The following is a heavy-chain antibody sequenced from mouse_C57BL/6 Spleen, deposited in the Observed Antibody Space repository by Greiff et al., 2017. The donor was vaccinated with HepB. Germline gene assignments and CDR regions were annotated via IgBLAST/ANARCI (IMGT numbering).Heavy chain of an antibody. Sequence: EVQLQQSGPELVKPGASVKIPCKASGYTFTDYNMDWVKQSHGKSLEWIGDINPNNGGTIYNQKFKGKATLTVDKSSSTAYMELRSLTSEDTAVYYCARFATTVDYWYFDVWGTGTTVTVSS. V-gene: IGHV1-18*01. CDR3: ARFATTVDYWYFDV. D-gene: IGHD1-1*01. CDR1: GYTFTDYN. CDR2: INPNNGGT. J-gene: IGHJ1*03.